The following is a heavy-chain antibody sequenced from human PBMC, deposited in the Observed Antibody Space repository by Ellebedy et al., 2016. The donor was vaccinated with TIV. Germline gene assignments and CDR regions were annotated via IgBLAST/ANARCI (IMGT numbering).Heavy chain of an antibody. D-gene: IGHD1-26*01. CDR3: ARRGSYGRPFDC. CDR1: GFSFRSYW. J-gene: IGHJ4*02. CDR2: IYQDGSAQ. V-gene: IGHV3-7*01. Sequence: GESLKISCAASGFSFRSYWMSWVRQAPGKGLEWVANIYQDGSAQYYVDSVKGRFTISRDNAKNSLFLQMNSLRVEDTAVYYCARRGSYGRPFDCWGQGTLVTVSS.